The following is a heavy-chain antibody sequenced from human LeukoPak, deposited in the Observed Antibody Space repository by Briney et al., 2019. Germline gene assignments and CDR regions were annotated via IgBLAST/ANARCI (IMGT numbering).Heavy chain of an antibody. D-gene: IGHD2-2*01. J-gene: IGHJ4*02. V-gene: IGHV1-18*04. CDR1: GYTFTSYG. CDR3: AREYQLLSPFDY. CDR2: ISAYNGNT. Sequence: ASVKVSCKASGYTFTSYGISWVRQAPGQGLEWMGWISAYNGNTNYAQKLQGRVTMTTDTSASTAYMELRSLRSDDTAVYYCAREYQLLSPFDYWGQGTLVTVSS.